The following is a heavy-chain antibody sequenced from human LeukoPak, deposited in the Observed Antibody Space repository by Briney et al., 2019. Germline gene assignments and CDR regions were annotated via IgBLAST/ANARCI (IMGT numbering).Heavy chain of an antibody. CDR3: AKGKYSSGGVPDY. D-gene: IGHD6-19*01. CDR1: GFTFSSYA. J-gene: IGHJ4*02. Sequence: PGRSLRLSCAASGFTFSSYAIHWVRQAPGKGLEWVAVMSFNGVNKYYADSVKGRFTISRDNSKNTLYLQINSLRGEDTAVYYCAKGKYSSGGVPDYWGQGTLVTVSS. CDR2: MSFNGVNK. V-gene: IGHV3-30-3*01.